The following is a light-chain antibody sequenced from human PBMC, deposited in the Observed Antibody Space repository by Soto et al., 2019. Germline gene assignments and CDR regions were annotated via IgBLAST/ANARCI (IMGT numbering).Light chain of an antibody. Sequence: EIVMTQSPATLSVSPGERATLSCRASQSVGSNLAWYQQKPGQAPRLLIYGASTRATDIPARFSGSGSGTEFALTINSLQSEDSAVYFCQQFNVWHRTFGQGTKLEI. V-gene: IGKV3-15*01. J-gene: IGKJ1*01. CDR3: QQFNVWHRT. CDR2: GAS. CDR1: QSVGSN.